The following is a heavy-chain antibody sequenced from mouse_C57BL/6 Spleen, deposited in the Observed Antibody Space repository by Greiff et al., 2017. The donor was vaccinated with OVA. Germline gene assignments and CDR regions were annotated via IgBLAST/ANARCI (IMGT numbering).Heavy chain of an antibody. Sequence: VQLQQSGAELVRPGSSVKLSCKASGYTFTSYWMDWVKQRPGQGLEWIGNIYPSDSETHYNQKFKDKATLTVDKSSSTAYMQLSSLTSEDSAVYYCARKPPYYYGSSYDYWGQGTTLTVSS. J-gene: IGHJ2*01. CDR1: GYTFTSYW. V-gene: IGHV1-61*01. D-gene: IGHD1-1*01. CDR2: IYPSDSET. CDR3: ARKPPYYYGSSYDY.